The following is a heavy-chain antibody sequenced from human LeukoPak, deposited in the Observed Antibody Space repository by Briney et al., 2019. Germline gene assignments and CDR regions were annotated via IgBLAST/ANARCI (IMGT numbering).Heavy chain of an antibody. CDR3: AKDLSSGTGRGFDY. V-gene: IGHV3-23*01. Sequence: GGSLRLSCVASGFPFSAYAMSGVRQAPGKGLEWVSGIRGRGETTYYAESVKGRFTIQRDNSKNTLYLQMNSLRAEDTALYYCAKDLSSGTGRGFDYWGQGTLVTVSS. D-gene: IGHD3/OR15-3a*01. CDR1: GFPFSAYA. J-gene: IGHJ4*02. CDR2: IRGRGETT.